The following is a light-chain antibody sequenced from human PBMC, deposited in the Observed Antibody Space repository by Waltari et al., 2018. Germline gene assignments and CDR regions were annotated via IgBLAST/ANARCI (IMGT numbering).Light chain of an antibody. J-gene: IGKJ1*01. CDR1: QSVRTY. CDR2: DAA. CDR3: QLRSKWLRT. V-gene: IGKV3-11*01. Sequence: EIVLTQSPATLSLSPGERATLSCRASQSVRTYLAWYQQKPGQAPSVLIYDAATRATAIPARFSGSGSGTDFTLTISSLEPEDFAVYYCQLRSKWLRTFGQGTKVEV.